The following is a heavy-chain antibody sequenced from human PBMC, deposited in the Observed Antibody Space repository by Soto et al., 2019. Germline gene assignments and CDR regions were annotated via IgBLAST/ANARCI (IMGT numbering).Heavy chain of an antibody. J-gene: IGHJ3*02. CDR1: GYTFTSYD. Sequence: GASVKVSCKASGYTFTSYDINWVRQATGQRLEWMGWMNPNSGNTGYAQKFQGRVTMTRNTSISTAYMELSSLRSEDTAVYYCARSRIAENDAFDIWGQGTMVTVSS. D-gene: IGHD6-13*01. CDR3: ARSRIAENDAFDI. CDR2: MNPNSGNT. V-gene: IGHV1-8*01.